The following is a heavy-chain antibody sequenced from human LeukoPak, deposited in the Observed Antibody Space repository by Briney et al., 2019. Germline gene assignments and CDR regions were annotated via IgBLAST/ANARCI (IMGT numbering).Heavy chain of an antibody. D-gene: IGHD3-22*01. Sequence: LSLTCAVYGGSFSGYYWSWIRQPPGKGLEWVAIIWYDGSNKKYEDSVKGRFTISRDNSKNTLYLQMNSLRAEDTAVYYCARGVDYYENSGTIDYWGQGTLVTVSS. CDR3: ARGVDYYENSGTIDY. J-gene: IGHJ4*02. CDR1: GGSFSGYY. V-gene: IGHV3-33*08. CDR2: IWYDGSNK.